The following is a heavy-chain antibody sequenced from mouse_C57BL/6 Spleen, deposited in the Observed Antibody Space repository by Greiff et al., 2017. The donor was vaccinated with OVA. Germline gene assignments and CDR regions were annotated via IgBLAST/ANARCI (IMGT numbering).Heavy chain of an antibody. D-gene: IGHD2-4*01. V-gene: IGHV1-82*01. CDR3: AFYDYEGGAPY. Sequence: QVQLQQSGPELVKPGASVKISCKASGYAFSSSWMNWVKQRPGKGLEWIGRIYPGDGDTNYNGKFKGKATLTADKSSSTAYMQLSSLTSEDSAVYFCAFYDYEGGAPYWGQGTLVTVSA. J-gene: IGHJ3*01. CDR2: IYPGDGDT. CDR1: GYAFSSSW.